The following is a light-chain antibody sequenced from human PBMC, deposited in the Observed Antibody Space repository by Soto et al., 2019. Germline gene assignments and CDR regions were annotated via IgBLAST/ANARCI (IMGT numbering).Light chain of an antibody. CDR3: QQYYSVPLT. J-gene: IGKJ4*01. CDR1: QSVLYSSNNKNY. V-gene: IGKV4-1*01. CDR2: WAS. Sequence: DIVMTQSPDSLAVSLGERATINCKSSQSVLYSSNNKNYLAWYQQKTGQPPKLLIYWASTRESGVPDRFSGSGSGTHFTLIISSLQAEDVALYYCQQYYSVPLTFGGGTKVEIK.